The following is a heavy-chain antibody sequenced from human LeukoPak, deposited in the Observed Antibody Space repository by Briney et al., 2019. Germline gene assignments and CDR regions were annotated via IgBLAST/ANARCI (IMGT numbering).Heavy chain of an antibody. V-gene: IGHV3-21*01. CDR3: ARGADTSGYSAFDV. Sequence: GGSLRLSCAASGFTFSSYTINWVRQAPGKGLEWVSSISSSSYIYYADSVKGRFTISRDNAKNSLYLQMNSLRAEDTAVYYCARGADTSGYSAFDVWGQGTMVTVSS. CDR1: GFTFSSYT. D-gene: IGHD3-22*01. J-gene: IGHJ3*01. CDR2: ISSSSYI.